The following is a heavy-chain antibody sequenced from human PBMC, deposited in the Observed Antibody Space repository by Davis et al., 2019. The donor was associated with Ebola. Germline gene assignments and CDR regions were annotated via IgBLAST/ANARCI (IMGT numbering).Heavy chain of an antibody. V-gene: IGHV3-9*01. CDR1: GFTFDDYA. D-gene: IGHD2-15*01. Sequence: GGSLRLSCAASGFTFDDYAMHWVRQAPGKGLEWVSGISWNSGSIGYADSVKGRFTISRDNAKNSLYLQMNSLRAEDTALYYCAKARYCSGGSCFYFDYWGQGTLVTVSS. CDR2: ISWNSGSI. J-gene: IGHJ4*02. CDR3: AKARYCSGGSCFYFDY.